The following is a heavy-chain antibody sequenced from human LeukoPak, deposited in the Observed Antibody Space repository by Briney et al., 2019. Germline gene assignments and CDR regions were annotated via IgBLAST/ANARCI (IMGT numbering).Heavy chain of an antibody. CDR2: IKEDGSKT. J-gene: IGHJ4*02. V-gene: IGHV3-7*03. CDR1: GFTFRSYW. D-gene: IGHD3-16*01. CDR3: ARDYANIVDY. Sequence: GGSPRLSCAASGFTFRSYWMSWVRQVPGKGLQWVANIKEDGSKTYYVDSVKGRFTISRDNAKNSLCLEMNSLRADDTAVYYCARDYANIVDYWGQGTLVTVSS.